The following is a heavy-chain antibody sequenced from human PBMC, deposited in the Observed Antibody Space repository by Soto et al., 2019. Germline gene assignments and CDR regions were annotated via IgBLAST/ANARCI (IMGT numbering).Heavy chain of an antibody. D-gene: IGHD6-19*01. J-gene: IGHJ4*02. V-gene: IGHV4-31*03. CDR1: GHSLSSGGYY. CDR2: IYFTGST. Sequence: SETLSLTCTVSGHSLSSGGYYWSWIRQHPGKGLEWVGYIYFTGSTLYNPSLKSRLAVSLDTSKNQFSLRPTSVTAADTAVYFCARDWGSSGWPNWGQGTLVTVSS. CDR3: ARDWGSSGWPN.